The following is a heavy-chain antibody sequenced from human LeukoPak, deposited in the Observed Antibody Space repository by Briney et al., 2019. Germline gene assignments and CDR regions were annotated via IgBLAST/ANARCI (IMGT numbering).Heavy chain of an antibody. V-gene: IGHV3-11*05. J-gene: IGHJ3*02. CDR1: GFSFSDKY. CDR2: ITSSSSYT. Sequence: PGGSLRLSCAASGFSFSDKYMAWMRQAPAKGLGCVSYITSSSSYTNYADSVKGRFTISRDNAKNSLYLQMNSLRAEDTAVYYCARAGGYCSSTRCYDAFDIWGQGTMVTVSS. CDR3: ARAGGYCSSTRCYDAFDI. D-gene: IGHD2-2*01.